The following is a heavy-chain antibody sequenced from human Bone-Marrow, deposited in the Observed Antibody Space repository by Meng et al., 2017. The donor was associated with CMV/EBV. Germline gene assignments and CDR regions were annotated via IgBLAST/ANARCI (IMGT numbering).Heavy chain of an antibody. CDR2: IIPILGIA. CDR3: ARDYCGGDCSRDYYGMDV. CDR1: GGIFSSYA. V-gene: IGHV1-69*10. Sequence: SVKVSCKASGGIFSSYAISWVRQAPGQGLEWMGGIIPILGIANYAQKFQGRVTITADKSTSTAYMELSSLRSEDTAVYYCARDYCGGDCSRDYYGMDVWGQGTTVTVSS. J-gene: IGHJ6*02. D-gene: IGHD2-21*01.